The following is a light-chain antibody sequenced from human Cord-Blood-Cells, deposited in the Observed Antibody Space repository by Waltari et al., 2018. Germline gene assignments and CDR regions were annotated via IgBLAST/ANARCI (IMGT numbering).Light chain of an antibody. V-gene: IGKV3-15*01. CDR3: QQYNNWPRT. CDR2: GAS. CDR1: QSVSSN. Sequence: EIVMTQPLATLSVSPGERATLSCRASQSVSSNLACYQQKPGQAPRLLIYGASTRATGIPARFSGSGSGTEFTLTISRLQAEDFAVYYWQQYNNWPRTFGQGTKVEIK. J-gene: IGKJ1*01.